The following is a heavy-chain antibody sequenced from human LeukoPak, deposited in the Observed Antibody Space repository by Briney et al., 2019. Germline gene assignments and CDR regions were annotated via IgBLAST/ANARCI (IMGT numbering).Heavy chain of an antibody. CDR2: INPSGGST. J-gene: IGHJ3*02. V-gene: IGHV1-46*01. CDR3: ASAPSGSSRHDAFDI. Sequence: ASVKVSCKASGYTFTSYYMHWVRQAPGQGLEWMGIINPSGGSTSYAQKFQGRVTMTRDMSTSTVYMELSSLRSEDTAVYYCASAPSGSSRHDAFDIWGQGTMVTASS. CDR1: GYTFTSYY. D-gene: IGHD1-26*01.